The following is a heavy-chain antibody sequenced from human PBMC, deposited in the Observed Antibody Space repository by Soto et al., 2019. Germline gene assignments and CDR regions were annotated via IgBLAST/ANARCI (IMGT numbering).Heavy chain of an antibody. CDR3: SSIYGSGDAFDI. V-gene: IGHV3-15*07. D-gene: IGHD3-10*01. CDR2: IKSKTDGGTT. CDR1: GFTFSNAW. Sequence: EVQLVESGGGLVKPGGSLRLSCAASGFTFSNAWMNWVRQAPGKGLEWVGRIKSKTDGGTTDYAAPVKGRFTISRDDSKNTLYLQMNSLKTEDPAVYYCSSIYGSGDAFDIWGQGTMVTVSS. J-gene: IGHJ3*02.